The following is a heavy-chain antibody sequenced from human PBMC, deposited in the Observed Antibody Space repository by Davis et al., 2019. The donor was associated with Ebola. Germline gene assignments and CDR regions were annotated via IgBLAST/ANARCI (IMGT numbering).Heavy chain of an antibody. D-gene: IGHD5-18*01. V-gene: IGHV4-34*01. J-gene: IGHJ4*02. CDR2: INHSGST. Sequence: PSETLSLTCAVYGGSFSGYYWSWIRQPPGKGLEWIGEINHSGSTNYNPSLKSRVTISVDTSKNQFSLKLSSVTAADTAVYYCAGAQQLWLPSAFDYWGQGTLVTVSS. CDR1: GGSFSGYY. CDR3: AGAQQLWLPSAFDY.